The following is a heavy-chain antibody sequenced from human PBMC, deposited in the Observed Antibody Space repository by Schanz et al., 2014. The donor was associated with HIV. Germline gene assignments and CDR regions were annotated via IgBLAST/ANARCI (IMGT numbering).Heavy chain of an antibody. D-gene: IGHD1-26*01. V-gene: IGHV3-30*03. CDR2: MSYDGTKK. CDR3: AREREESIAYYYYGMDV. J-gene: IGHJ6*02. CDR1: GFNFNSYG. Sequence: QEQLVASGGGVVQPGRSLRLSCVASGFNFNSYGMHWVRQAPGKGLEWVAVMSYDGTKKHYADSVKGRFTISRDNSKNTLYLQMNSLRAEDTAVYYCAREREESIAYYYYGMDVWGQGTAVTVSS.